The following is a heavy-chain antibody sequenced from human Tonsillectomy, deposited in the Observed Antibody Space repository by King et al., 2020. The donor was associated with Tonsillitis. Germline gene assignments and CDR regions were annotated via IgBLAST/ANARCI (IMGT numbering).Heavy chain of an antibody. CDR2: IQKDGKIK. CDR1: GFIFSNYG. CDR3: AKDLYTAIQGLDY. D-gene: IGHD1-1*01. V-gene: IGHV3-30*02. J-gene: IGHJ4*02. Sequence: VQLVQSGGGVVQPGGSLRLSCAASGFIFSNYGMHWVRQAPGKGLEWVAFIQKDGKIKYYAGSAMGRFTISRDISNNTLYLEMNRLRPDDTAVYYCAKDLYTAIQGLDYWGQGTLVTVSS.